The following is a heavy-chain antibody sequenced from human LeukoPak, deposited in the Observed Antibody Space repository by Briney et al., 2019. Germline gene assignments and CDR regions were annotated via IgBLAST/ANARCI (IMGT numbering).Heavy chain of an antibody. J-gene: IGHJ4*02. Sequence: SETLSLTCAVYGGSFSGYYWSWIRQPPGKGLEWIGEINHSGSTNYNPSLKSRATISVDTSKNQFSLKLSSVTAADTAVYYCARGSNWAVDYWGQGTLVTVSS. V-gene: IGHV4-34*01. D-gene: IGHD7-27*01. CDR2: INHSGST. CDR3: ARGSNWAVDY. CDR1: GGSFSGYY.